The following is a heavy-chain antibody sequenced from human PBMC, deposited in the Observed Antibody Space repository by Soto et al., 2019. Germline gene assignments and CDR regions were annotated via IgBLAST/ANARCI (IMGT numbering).Heavy chain of an antibody. D-gene: IGHD6-13*01. CDR3: AAGYSNSLFDP. Sequence: SETLSLTCTVSGGSVSSGSFYWSWIRQPPGMGLEWIGFVYYIGRTNYNPSLKSRVAISVDTSKNQFSLKLSSVTAADTAVYYCAAGYSNSLFDPRGQGTLVTVSS. CDR2: VYYIGRT. J-gene: IGHJ5*02. V-gene: IGHV4-61*01. CDR1: GGSVSSGSFY.